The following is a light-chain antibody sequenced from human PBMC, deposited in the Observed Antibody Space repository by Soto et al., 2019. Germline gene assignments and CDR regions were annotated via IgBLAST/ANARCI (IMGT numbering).Light chain of an antibody. CDR1: QGISSY. V-gene: IGKV1-8*01. CDR2: AAS. J-gene: IGKJ2*01. CDR3: QQYYSYPPYT. Sequence: AIRMTKSPSSLSASTGDRVTITCRASQGISSYLAWYQQKPGKAPKLLIYAASTLQSGVPSRFSGSGSGTDFTLTISCLQSEDFATYYCQQYYSYPPYTFGQGTKVDIK.